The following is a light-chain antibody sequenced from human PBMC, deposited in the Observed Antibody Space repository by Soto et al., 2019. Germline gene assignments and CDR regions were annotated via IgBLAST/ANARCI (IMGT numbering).Light chain of an antibody. CDR2: EVN. CDR1: SSDIGAYDY. Sequence: QSALTQPASLSGSPGQSITISCTGTSSDIGAYDYVSWFQQHPGKAPKLMISEVNNRPSGVSNRFSGSKSGNTAYLTISGLQVEDEAEYPCFSFTTTSTHVFGTGTKVTVL. V-gene: IGLV2-14*01. CDR3: FSFTTTSTHV. J-gene: IGLJ1*01.